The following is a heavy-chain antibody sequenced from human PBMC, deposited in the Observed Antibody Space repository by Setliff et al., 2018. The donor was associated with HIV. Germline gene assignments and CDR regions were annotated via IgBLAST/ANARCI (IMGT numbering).Heavy chain of an antibody. CDR3: AKGGYCSGGGCHSSYYYMAV. J-gene: IGHJ6*03. V-gene: IGHV3-7*03. CDR2: TKYDGSES. D-gene: IGHD2-15*01. Sequence: GGSLRLSCVASGLTFNRYWMSWVRQVPGKGLEWVSNTKYDGSESYYVDSVKGRFIASTDNAKNSLFLEMNSLKAEDTAVYYCAKGGYCSGGGCHSSYYYMAVWGKGTAVTVSS. CDR1: GLTFNRYW.